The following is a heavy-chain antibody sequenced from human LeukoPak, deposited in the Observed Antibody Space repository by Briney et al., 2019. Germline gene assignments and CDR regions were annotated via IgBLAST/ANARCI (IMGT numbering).Heavy chain of an antibody. CDR2: IYYSGST. D-gene: IGHD3-16*01. CDR1: GGSISSSSYY. Sequence: SETLSLTCTVSGGSISSSSYYWGWIRQPPGKGLEWIGSIYYSGSTYYNPSLKSRVTISVDTSKNQFSLKLSSVTAADTAVYYCARDPGLRGWFDPWGQGTLVTVSS. V-gene: IGHV4-39*02. CDR3: ARDPGLRGWFDP. J-gene: IGHJ5*02.